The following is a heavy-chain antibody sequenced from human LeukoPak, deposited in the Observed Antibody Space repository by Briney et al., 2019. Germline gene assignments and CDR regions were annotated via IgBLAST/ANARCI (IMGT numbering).Heavy chain of an antibody. D-gene: IGHD3-10*01. Sequence: ASVKVSCKASGYTFTSHVMHWVRQAPGHRLDWMGWIDTGNGNTQYSQNFQGRVTITRDTSASTAYMELSSLRSEDTAVYYCARGSYYGSGSVTDAFDIWGQGTKVTVS. CDR3: ARGSYYGSGSVTDAFDI. CDR2: IDTGNGNT. V-gene: IGHV1-3*04. J-gene: IGHJ3*02. CDR1: GYTFTSHV.